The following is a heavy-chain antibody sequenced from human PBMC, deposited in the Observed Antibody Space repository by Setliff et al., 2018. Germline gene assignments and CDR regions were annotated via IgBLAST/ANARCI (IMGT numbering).Heavy chain of an antibody. CDR1: GLTFSNFW. J-gene: IGHJ4*02. D-gene: IGHD2-15*01. CDR3: ARTCSGSGCYAGLES. V-gene: IGHV3-33*08. Sequence: GGSLRLSCAASGLTFSNFWMAWVRQAPGKGLEWVAVIWDDGGNKYHADSVKGRFTISRDNSKNTLYLQMNSLRPEDTAVYYCARTCSGSGCYAGLESWGQGTPVTVSS. CDR2: IWDDGGNK.